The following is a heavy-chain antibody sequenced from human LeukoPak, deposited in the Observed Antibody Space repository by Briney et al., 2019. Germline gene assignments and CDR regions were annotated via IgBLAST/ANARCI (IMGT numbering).Heavy chain of an antibody. CDR3: ARHVRWLQLTLYFDI. CDR1: GGSINTTSYY. D-gene: IGHD5-24*01. V-gene: IGHV4-39*01. J-gene: IGHJ2*01. CDR2: IYYSGST. Sequence: SETLSLTRTVSGGSINTTSYYWGWIRQPPGKGLEWIGSIYYSGSTSYNPSLNSRVTISVDTSKKQFSLKLSSVTAADTAVYYCARHVRWLQLTLYFDIWGRGTLVTVSS.